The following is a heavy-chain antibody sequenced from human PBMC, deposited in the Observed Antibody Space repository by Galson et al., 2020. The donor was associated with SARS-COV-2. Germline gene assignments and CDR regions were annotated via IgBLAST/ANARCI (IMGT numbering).Heavy chain of an antibody. J-gene: IGHJ3*01. CDR1: GFTFSTYI. Sequence: GGSLSLSCLASGFTFSTYITHWVRQVPGKGLEWVALIRPDGSSETYADSVKGRFTISRDNSKNTLFLQMNSLRFEDTAIYYCAREGYSSGRAAVFDFWGQGTMVTVS. D-gene: IGHD6-19*01. CDR3: AREGYSSGRAAVFDF. V-gene: IGHV3-30-3*01. CDR2: IRPDGSSE.